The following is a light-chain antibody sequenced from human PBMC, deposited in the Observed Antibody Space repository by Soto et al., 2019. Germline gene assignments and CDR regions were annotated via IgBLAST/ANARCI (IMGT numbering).Light chain of an antibody. CDR2: GTS. CDR3: QQYNSWPYS. Sequence: ETLMTQSPATLSVSPGERATLSCRASQNVKSNLAWYQQKPGQAPRLLIYGTSTRATGIPGRFSGSGSGTEFTLTISSLQSEDFAVYYCQQYNSWPYSFGQGTKLEIK. V-gene: IGKV3-15*01. CDR1: QNVKSN. J-gene: IGKJ2*03.